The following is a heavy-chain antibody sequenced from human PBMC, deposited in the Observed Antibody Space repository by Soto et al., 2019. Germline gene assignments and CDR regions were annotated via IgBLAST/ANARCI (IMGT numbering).Heavy chain of an antibody. CDR3: ARRREYSGYDSWDLGRYYFDY. V-gene: IGHV3-11*01. D-gene: IGHD5-12*01. CDR2: ISSSGSTI. CDR1: GFTFSDYY. J-gene: IGHJ4*02. Sequence: GGSLRLSCAASGFTFSDYYMSWIRQAPGKGLEWVSYISSSGSTIYYADSVKGRFTISRDNAKNSLYLQMNSLRAEDTAVYYCARRREYSGYDSWDLGRYYFDYWGQGTLVTVSS.